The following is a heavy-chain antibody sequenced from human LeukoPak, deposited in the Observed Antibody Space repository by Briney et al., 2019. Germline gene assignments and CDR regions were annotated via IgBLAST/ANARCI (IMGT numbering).Heavy chain of an antibody. J-gene: IGHJ5*02. CDR2: IYYSGST. V-gene: IGHV4-59*08. Sequence: SETLSLTCTVSGGSISSYYWSWIRQPPGKGLEWIGYIYYSGSTNYNPSLKSRVTMSVDTSKNQFSLKLSSVTAAGTAVYYCARPEGGSWSVWFDPWGQGALVTVSS. D-gene: IGHD6-13*01. CDR3: ARPEGGSWSVWFDP. CDR1: GGSISSYY.